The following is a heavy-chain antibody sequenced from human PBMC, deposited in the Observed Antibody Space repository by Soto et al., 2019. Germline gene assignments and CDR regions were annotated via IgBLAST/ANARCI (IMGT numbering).Heavy chain of an antibody. V-gene: IGHV3-23*01. D-gene: IGHD3-22*01. J-gene: IGHJ4*02. CDR2: ISGSGGST. Sequence: GGSLRLSCAASGFTFSSYAMSWVRQAPGKGLEWVSAISGSGGSTYYADSVKGRFTISRDNSKNTLYLQMNSLRAEDTAVYYCAKGSDDSSGYYELFDYWGQGTLVTVSS. CDR3: AKGSDDSSGYYELFDY. CDR1: GFTFSSYA.